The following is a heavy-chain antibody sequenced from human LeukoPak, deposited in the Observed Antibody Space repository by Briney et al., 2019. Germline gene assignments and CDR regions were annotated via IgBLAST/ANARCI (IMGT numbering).Heavy chain of an antibody. CDR1: GGTFSSYA. CDR3: ARHGVAGRAYYYYYMDV. J-gene: IGHJ6*03. Sequence: ASVKVSCKASGGTFSSYAISWVRQAPGQGLEWMGRIIPILGIANYAQKFQGRVTITADKSTSTAYMELSSLRSEDTAVYYCARHGVAGRAYYYYYMDVWGKGTTVTVSS. D-gene: IGHD6-19*01. CDR2: IIPILGIA. V-gene: IGHV1-69*04.